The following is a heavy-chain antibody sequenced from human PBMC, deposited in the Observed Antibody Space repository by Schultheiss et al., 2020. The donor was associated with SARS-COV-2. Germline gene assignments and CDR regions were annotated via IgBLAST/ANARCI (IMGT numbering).Heavy chain of an antibody. V-gene: IGHV1-69*13. Sequence: SVKVSCKASGGTFSSYAISWVRQAPGQGLEWMGGIIPIFGTANYAQKFQGRVTITADESTSTAYMELSSLRSEDTAVYYCARSEEMATTPFDYWGQGTLVTVSS. CDR2: IIPIFGTA. J-gene: IGHJ4*02. CDR3: ARSEEMATTPFDY. CDR1: GGTFSSYA. D-gene: IGHD5-24*01.